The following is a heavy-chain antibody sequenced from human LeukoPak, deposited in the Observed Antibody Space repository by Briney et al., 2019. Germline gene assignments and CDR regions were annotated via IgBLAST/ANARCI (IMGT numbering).Heavy chain of an antibody. CDR1: GFTFSSYG. V-gene: IGHV3-33*06. CDR2: IWYDGSNK. D-gene: IGHD3-10*01. J-gene: IGHJ6*03. Sequence: PGGALRLCCAASGFTFSSYGMHWVRQAPGKGLEWVAVIWYDGSNKYYADSVKGRFTISRDNSKNTLYLQMNSLRAEDTAVYYCAKEGYYGSGSYYMDVWGKGTTVTVSS. CDR3: AKEGYYGSGSYYMDV.